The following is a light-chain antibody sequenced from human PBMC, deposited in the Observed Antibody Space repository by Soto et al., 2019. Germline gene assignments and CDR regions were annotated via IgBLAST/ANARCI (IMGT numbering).Light chain of an antibody. CDR1: TGAVTSGYY. CDR3: LLYYGGAQLV. Sequence: QAVVTQPPSLTVSPGGTVTLTCASSTGAVTSGYYPNWYQQQPGQAPMVLIYSTTNTHSWTPARFSGSSLGSTAALTMSGVQPEDEDEYYCLLYYGGAQLVFGGGTKLTVL. CDR2: STT. J-gene: IGLJ2*01. V-gene: IGLV7-43*01.